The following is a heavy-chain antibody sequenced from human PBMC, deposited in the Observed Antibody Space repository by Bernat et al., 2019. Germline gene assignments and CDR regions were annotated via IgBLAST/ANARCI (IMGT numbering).Heavy chain of an antibody. CDR3: AKVPRSITGMVFYFDY. CDR2: ISGSGGST. Sequence: EVQLLESGGGLVQPGGSLRLSCAASGFTFSSYAMSWVRQAPGKGLEWVSAISGSGGSTYYADSVKGRFTISRDNSENTLYLQMNSLRAEDTAVYYCAKVPRSITGMVFYFDYWGQGTLVTVSS. CDR1: GFTFSSYA. V-gene: IGHV3-23*01. D-gene: IGHD1-20*01. J-gene: IGHJ4*02.